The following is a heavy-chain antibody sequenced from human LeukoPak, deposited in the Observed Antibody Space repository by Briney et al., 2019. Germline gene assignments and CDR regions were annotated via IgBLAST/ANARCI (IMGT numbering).Heavy chain of an antibody. Sequence: ASVKVSCKASGYTFTCYGISWVRQAPGQGLEWMGWISAYNGNTNYAQNLQGRVTMTTDTSTSTAYMELRSLRSDDTAVYYCARGTTIFGVSLSAFDIWGQGTMVTVSS. CDR2: ISAYNGNT. J-gene: IGHJ3*02. D-gene: IGHD3-3*01. CDR1: GYTFTCYG. V-gene: IGHV1-18*01. CDR3: ARGTTIFGVSLSAFDI.